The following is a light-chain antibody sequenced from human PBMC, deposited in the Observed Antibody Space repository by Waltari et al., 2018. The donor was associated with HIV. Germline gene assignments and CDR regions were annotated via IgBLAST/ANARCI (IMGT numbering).Light chain of an antibody. CDR2: RDN. J-gene: IGLJ2*01. CDR3: ATWDISLSAVV. V-gene: IGLV10-54*04. CDR1: SNNVGNQQ. Sequence: QAGLTQPPSVSKGMRQTATLTCPGNSNNVGNQQAAWLQQHQGHPPKLLSYRDNKRPSGISERFSASRSGNTASLTITGVQPEDEADYFCATWDISLSAVVFGGGTTLTVL.